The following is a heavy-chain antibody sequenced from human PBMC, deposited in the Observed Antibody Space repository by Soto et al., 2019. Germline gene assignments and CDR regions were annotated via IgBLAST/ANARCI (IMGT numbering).Heavy chain of an antibody. D-gene: IGHD3-16*02. CDR2: IVPLFAAA. V-gene: IGHV1-69*12. J-gene: IGHJ4*02. CDR3: ARGGTWYASTARSYHYTAKVDS. Sequence: QVQLEQSAAEVKKPGSSVKVSCRASGGTFGGHGLHWVRQAPGQGLGWMGGIVPLFAAANYAQRFQGRVTITGDGSGGNFELPTLRPDDTAIYFRARGGTWYASTARSYHYTAKVDSWGQGTVVSVSS. CDR1: GGTFGGHG.